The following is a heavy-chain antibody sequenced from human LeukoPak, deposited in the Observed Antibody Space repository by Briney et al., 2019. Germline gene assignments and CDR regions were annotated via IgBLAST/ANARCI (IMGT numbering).Heavy chain of an antibody. CDR3: AREGGTIFKGWFDP. CDR1: GFTFSSYS. CDR2: ISSSSSYI. V-gene: IGHV3-21*01. Sequence: GGSLRLSCAASGFTFSSYSMNWVRQAPGKGLEWVSSISSSSSYIYYADSVKGRFTIPRDNAKNSLYLQMNSLRAEDTAVYYCAREGGTIFKGWFDPWGQGTLVTVSS. J-gene: IGHJ5*02. D-gene: IGHD3-3*01.